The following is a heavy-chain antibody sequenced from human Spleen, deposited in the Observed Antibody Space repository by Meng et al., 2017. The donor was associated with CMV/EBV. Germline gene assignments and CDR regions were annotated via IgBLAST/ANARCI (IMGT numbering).Heavy chain of an antibody. CDR2: INHSGST. J-gene: IGHJ1*01. CDR3: ARDLHRYSSSWYRHFQH. D-gene: IGHD6-13*01. Sequence: YGGSFSGYYWSWIRQPPGKGLEWIGEINHSGSTNYNPSLKSRVTISVDTSKNQFSLKLSSVTAADTAVYYCARDLHRYSSSWYRHFQHWGQGTLVTVSS. V-gene: IGHV4-34*01. CDR1: GGSFSGYY.